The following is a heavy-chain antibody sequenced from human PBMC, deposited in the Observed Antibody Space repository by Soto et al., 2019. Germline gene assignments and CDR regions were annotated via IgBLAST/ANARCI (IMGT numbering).Heavy chain of an antibody. V-gene: IGHV3-33*01. CDR2: IWYDGSNK. CDR1: GFTFSSYG. D-gene: IGHD4-17*01. J-gene: IGHJ3*02. CDR3: ASEATVTDAFDI. Sequence: GGSVRLSCAASGFTFSSYGMHWVRQAPGKGLEWVAVIWYDGSNKYYADSVKGRFTISRDNSKNTLYLQMNSLRAEDTAVYYCASEATVTDAFDIWGQGTMVTGSS.